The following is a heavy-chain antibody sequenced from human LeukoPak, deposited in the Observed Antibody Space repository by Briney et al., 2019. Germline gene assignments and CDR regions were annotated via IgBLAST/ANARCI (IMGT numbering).Heavy chain of an antibody. D-gene: IGHD3-9*01. J-gene: IGHJ6*02. Sequence: SETLSLTCSVSGGSISNYYWSWSRQPAGKGLEWIGRVYRSGNTNYNPSLQSRVTIAVDTSKNHISLRLRSVTAGDTAVYYCARDDFEFSVHYGMDVWGQGTAVTVSS. CDR1: GGSISNYY. CDR2: VYRSGNT. V-gene: IGHV4-4*07. CDR3: ARDDFEFSVHYGMDV.